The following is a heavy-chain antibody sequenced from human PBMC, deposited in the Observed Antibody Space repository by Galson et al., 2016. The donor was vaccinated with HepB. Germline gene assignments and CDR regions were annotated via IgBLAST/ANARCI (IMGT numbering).Heavy chain of an antibody. CDR3: ARVSGVHYYFDY. CDR2: IYHSGST. Sequence: SETLSLTCAVSGGSISSSNWWSWVRQPPGKGLEWIGDIYHSGSTNYNPSLKSRVTISVDKSKNQFSLKLSSVTAADTAVYYCARVSGVHYYFDYWGQGTLVTDSS. J-gene: IGHJ4*02. V-gene: IGHV4-4*02. D-gene: IGHD7-27*01. CDR1: GGSISSSNW.